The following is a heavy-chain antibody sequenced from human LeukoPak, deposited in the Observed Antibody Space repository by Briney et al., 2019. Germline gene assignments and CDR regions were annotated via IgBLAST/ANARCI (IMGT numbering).Heavy chain of an antibody. Sequence: PSETLSLTCAVSGGSISGGGYSWSWIRQPPGKGLEWIGYIYHSGSTYYNPSLKSRVTISVDRSKNQFSLKLSSVTAADTAVYYCARARARLGIVDYWGQGTLVTVSS. CDR2: IYHSGST. D-gene: IGHD7-27*01. J-gene: IGHJ4*02. CDR1: GGSISGGGYS. CDR3: ARARARLGIVDY. V-gene: IGHV4-30-2*01.